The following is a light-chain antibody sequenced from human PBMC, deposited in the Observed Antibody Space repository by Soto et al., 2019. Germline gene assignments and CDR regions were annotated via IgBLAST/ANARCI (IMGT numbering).Light chain of an antibody. J-gene: IGLJ1*01. V-gene: IGLV2-14*03. Sequence: QSALTQPASVSGSPGQSIXIXCTGTSGDVGAYNYVCWYQHHPGKAPKLIIYDISNRPSGVSNRFSGSKSGNTASLAISGLQAEDEADYYCTSYASGRTLFGTGTKLTVL. CDR3: TSYASGRTL. CDR1: SGDVGAYNY. CDR2: DIS.